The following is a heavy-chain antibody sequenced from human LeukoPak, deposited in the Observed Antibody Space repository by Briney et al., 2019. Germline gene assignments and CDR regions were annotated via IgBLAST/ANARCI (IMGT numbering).Heavy chain of an antibody. J-gene: IGHJ4*02. CDR2: IYTSGST. D-gene: IGHD3-10*01. CDR1: GGSISSGDYY. V-gene: IGHV4-61*02. CDR3: AREKQTAGSDY. Sequence: SQTLSLTCTVSGGSISSGDYYWSWIRQPAGKGLEWIGRIYTSGSTNYNPSLKSRVTISVDTPKNQFSLKLNSVTAADTAVYYCAREKQTAGSDYWGQGTLVTVSS.